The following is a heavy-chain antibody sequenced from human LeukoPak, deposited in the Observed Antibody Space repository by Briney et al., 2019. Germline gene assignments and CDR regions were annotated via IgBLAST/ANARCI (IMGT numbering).Heavy chain of an antibody. V-gene: IGHV3-30*04. D-gene: IGHD1-26*01. CDR3: ARYRYSGSYYNGLYFDY. Sequence: GGSLRLSCAASGFTFSNYAMHWVRQAPGKGLEWVAVVSYDGNNKFYADSVKGRFTISRDKSKNMLYLQMNSLRAEDTAVYYCARYRYSGSYYNGLYFDYWGQGTLVTVSS. CDR1: GFTFSNYA. J-gene: IGHJ4*02. CDR2: VSYDGNNK.